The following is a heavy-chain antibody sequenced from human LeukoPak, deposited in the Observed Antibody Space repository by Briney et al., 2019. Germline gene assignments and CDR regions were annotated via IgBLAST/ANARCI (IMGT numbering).Heavy chain of an antibody. CDR3: ARRSGGHILTGYTTLYYFDY. Sequence: SETLSLTCTVSGGSISSYYWSWIRQPPGKGLEWIGYIYYSGSTNYNSSLKSRVTISVDTSKNQFSLKLSSVTAADTAVYYCARRSGGHILTGYTTLYYFDYWGQGTLVTVSS. CDR1: GGSISSYY. V-gene: IGHV4-59*12. D-gene: IGHD3-9*01. CDR2: IYYSGST. J-gene: IGHJ4*02.